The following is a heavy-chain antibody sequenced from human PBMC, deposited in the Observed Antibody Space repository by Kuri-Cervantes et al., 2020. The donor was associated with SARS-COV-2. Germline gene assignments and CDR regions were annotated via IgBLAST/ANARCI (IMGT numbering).Heavy chain of an antibody. D-gene: IGHD2-2*02. Sequence: GESLKISCAASGFTFNTYGMHWVRQAPGKGLEWVAVIWYDGSNKYYADSVKGRFTISRDNSKNTLYLQMNSLRAEDTAVYYCAKDGCSSTSCYMGYYFDYWGQGTLVTVSS. J-gene: IGHJ4*02. CDR1: GFTFNTYG. V-gene: IGHV3-33*06. CDR2: IWYDGSNK. CDR3: AKDGCSSTSCYMGYYFDY.